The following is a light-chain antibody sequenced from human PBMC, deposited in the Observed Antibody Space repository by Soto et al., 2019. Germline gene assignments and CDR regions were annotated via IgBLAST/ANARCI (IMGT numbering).Light chain of an antibody. CDR2: DAS. CDR1: QSVTTY. CDR3: QQRGNWPWLT. Sequence: EIVWKQSPGTLSLSPGERATLSCRASQSVTTYSAWYQQKPGQAPRLLIYDASNRATGIPARFSGSGSGTDFTLTISSLEPEDFAVYYCQQRGNWPWLTFGGGTRVEIK. V-gene: IGKV3-11*01. J-gene: IGKJ4*01.